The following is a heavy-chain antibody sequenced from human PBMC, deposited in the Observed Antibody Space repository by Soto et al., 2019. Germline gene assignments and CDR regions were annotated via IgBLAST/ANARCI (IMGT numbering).Heavy chain of an antibody. CDR2: ILHDGSAE. CDR1: GFTXTSYG. CDR3: ARSRDGYSFYFYYGMDG. D-gene: IGHD4-4*01. V-gene: IGHV3-30*03. Sequence: LSCAASGFTXTSYGMHWVRQAPGKGLEWMALILHDGSAEYYADSVKGRFTISRDNSKNTLYLQMNSLRAEDTAVYYCARSRDGYSFYFYYGMDGWGQGTTVTVSS. J-gene: IGHJ6*02.